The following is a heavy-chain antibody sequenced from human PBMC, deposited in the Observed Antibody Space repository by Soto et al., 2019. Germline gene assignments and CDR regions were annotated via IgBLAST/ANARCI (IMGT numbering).Heavy chain of an antibody. V-gene: IGHV3-11*01. Sequence: QVQLVESGGGLVKPGGSLRVSCAASGFTFSDYYMSWIRQALGKGLEWVSYISSSGDIIYYADSMKGLFTISRDNAKNSLYLQMNNLRAEDTAVYYCARDLGYYDSSGYLDYWGQGTLVTVSS. CDR2: ISSSGDII. CDR1: GFTFSDYY. J-gene: IGHJ4*02. CDR3: ARDLGYYDSSGYLDY. D-gene: IGHD3-22*01.